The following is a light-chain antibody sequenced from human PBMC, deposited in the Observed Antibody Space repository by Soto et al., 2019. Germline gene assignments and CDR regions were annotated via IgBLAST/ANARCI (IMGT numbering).Light chain of an antibody. V-gene: IGKV3-15*01. J-gene: IGKJ1*01. CDR1: QRVSTN. Sequence: EIVMTQSPATLSVSPGERATLSCGTSQRVSTNLAWYQQKPGQAPRLLIQGASTRAANIPAKFSGSGSGTEFTLTISSLQSEDCAVYYFQQYHKWPRTFGQGTKVDIK. CDR3: QQYHKWPRT. CDR2: GAS.